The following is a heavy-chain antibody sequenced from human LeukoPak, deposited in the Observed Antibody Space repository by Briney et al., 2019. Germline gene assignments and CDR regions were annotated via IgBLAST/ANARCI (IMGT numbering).Heavy chain of an antibody. CDR3: ARGAYYYDSSGYWFLY. D-gene: IGHD3-22*01. CDR2: INPSGGST. Sequence: ASVKVSCKASGYTFTSYYMHWVRQAPGQGLEWMGIINPSGGSTSYAQRFQGRVTMTRDTSTSTVYMELSSLRSEDTAVYYCARGAYYYDSSGYWFLYWGQGTLVTVSP. CDR1: GYTFTSYY. V-gene: IGHV1-46*01. J-gene: IGHJ4*02.